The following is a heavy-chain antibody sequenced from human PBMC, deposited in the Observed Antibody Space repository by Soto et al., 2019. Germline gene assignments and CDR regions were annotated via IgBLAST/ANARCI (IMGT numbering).Heavy chain of an antibody. CDR1: RYANTGYP. CDR2: INASNGNT. D-gene: IGHD5-12*01. CDR3: ARDRATPGPFDI. J-gene: IGHJ3*02. Sequence: APAEASSKEPRYANTGYPIHCLRQKTGQRLEWMGLINASNGNTKYAQKFQGRVTMTRDTSTSTVYMELSSLRSEDTAVYYCARDRATPGPFDIWGQGTMVTVSS. V-gene: IGHV1-3*01.